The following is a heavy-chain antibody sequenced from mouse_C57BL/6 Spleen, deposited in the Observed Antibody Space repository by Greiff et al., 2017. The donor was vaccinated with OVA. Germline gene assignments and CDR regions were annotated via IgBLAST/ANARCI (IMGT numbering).Heavy chain of an antibody. Sequence: EVKLMESGGDLVKPGGSLKLSCAASGFTFSSYGMSWVRQTPDKRLEWVATISSGGSYTYYPDSVKGRFTISRDNAKNTLYLQMSSLKSEDTAMYYCARNETARALYYFDYWGQGTTLTVSS. CDR3: ARNETARALYYFDY. J-gene: IGHJ2*01. CDR1: GFTFSSYG. D-gene: IGHD3-2*01. V-gene: IGHV5-6*01. CDR2: ISSGGSYT.